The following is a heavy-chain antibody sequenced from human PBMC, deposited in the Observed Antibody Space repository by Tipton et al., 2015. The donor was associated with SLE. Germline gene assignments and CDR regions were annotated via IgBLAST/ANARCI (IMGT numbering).Heavy chain of an antibody. CDR1: GFTFSIYS. CDR3: ARDSPVNLFDY. Sequence: GSLRLSCAASGFTFSIYSMNWVRQAPGKGLEWVSSISSSGYIYYADSVKGRFTISRDNAKNSLYLQMNSLRAEDTAVYYCARDSPVNLFDYWGQGTLVTVSS. CDR2: ISSSGYI. V-gene: IGHV3-21*01. D-gene: IGHD3-22*01. J-gene: IGHJ4*02.